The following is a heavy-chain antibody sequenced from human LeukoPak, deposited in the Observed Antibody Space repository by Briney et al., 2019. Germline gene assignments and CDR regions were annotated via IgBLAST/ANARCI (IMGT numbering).Heavy chain of an antibody. Sequence: GGSLRLSCAASGFTVSSNCMSWVRQAPGKGLEWVSVIYSGGSTYYADSVKGRFTISRDNSKSTLYIQMNSLRAEDTAVYYCARDLGSSWGHRDYYYYMDVWGKGTTVTISS. J-gene: IGHJ6*03. CDR2: IYSGGST. CDR1: GFTVSSNC. V-gene: IGHV3-53*01. D-gene: IGHD6-13*01. CDR3: ARDLGSSWGHRDYYYYMDV.